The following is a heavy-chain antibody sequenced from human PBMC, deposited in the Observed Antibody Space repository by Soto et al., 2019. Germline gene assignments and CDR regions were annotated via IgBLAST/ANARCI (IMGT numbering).Heavy chain of an antibody. CDR2: ISGSGDSP. V-gene: IGHV3-23*01. CDR3: EQQAPYSNSWYHFDL. J-gene: IGHJ4*02. CDR1: EFTFSRYG. D-gene: IGHD6-13*01. Sequence: EVQLLESGGGLVQPGGSLRLSCAASEFTFSRYGMNWVRQAPGKGLEWISGISGSGDSPHYADFVKGRFTISRDNSDNTLYLQMTRPRAEYTDLYYCEQQAPYSNSWYHFDLWGQGTLVTVSS.